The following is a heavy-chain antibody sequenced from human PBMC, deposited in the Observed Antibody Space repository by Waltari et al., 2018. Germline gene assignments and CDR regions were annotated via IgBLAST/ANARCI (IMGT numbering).Heavy chain of an antibody. CDR1: GGSFSGYY. D-gene: IGHD2-15*01. J-gene: IGHJ4*02. Sequence: QVQLQQWGAGLLKPSETLSLTCAVYGGSFSGYYWSWIRQPPGKGLEWIGEINHIGSTNYNPSLKSRVTISVDTSKNQFSLKLSSVTAADTAVYYCARLEWGYCSGGSCYALRGKLDYWGQGTLVTVSS. CDR2: INHIGST. CDR3: ARLEWGYCSGGSCYALRGKLDY. V-gene: IGHV4-34*01.